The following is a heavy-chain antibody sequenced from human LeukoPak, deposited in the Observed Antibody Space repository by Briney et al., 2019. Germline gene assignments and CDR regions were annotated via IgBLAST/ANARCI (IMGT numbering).Heavy chain of an antibody. Sequence: QAGGSLRLSCAASGFTFSTYNMNWVRQAPGKGLEWVSYISSDSSPIYYADSVKGRLTVSRDNSKNTLYLQMNSLIAEDTAVYYCAKTPEVVVAASYGMDVWGQGTTVTVSS. J-gene: IGHJ6*02. CDR3: AKTPEVVVAASYGMDV. V-gene: IGHV3-48*01. D-gene: IGHD2-15*01. CDR2: ISSDSSPI. CDR1: GFTFSTYN.